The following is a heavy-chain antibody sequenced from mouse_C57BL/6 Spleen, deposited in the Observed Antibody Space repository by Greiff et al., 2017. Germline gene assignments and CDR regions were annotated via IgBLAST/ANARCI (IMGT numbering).Heavy chain of an antibody. CDR3: ARCWVSWYGEDAMDY. CDR2: IYPRDGSS. CDR1: GYTFTDHT. J-gene: IGHJ4*01. V-gene: IGHV1-78*01. Sequence: QVQLQQSDAELVKPGASVKISCKASGYTFTDHTIHWMKQRPGQGLEWIGYIYPRDGSSNYNEKFKGKATLTADKSSSTAYMQVNSQTSEDTAVYFCARCWVSWYGEDAMDYWGQGTSVTVSS. D-gene: IGHD1-1*01.